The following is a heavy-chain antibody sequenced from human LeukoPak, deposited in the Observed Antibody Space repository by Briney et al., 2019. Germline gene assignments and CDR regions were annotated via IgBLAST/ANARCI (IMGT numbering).Heavy chain of an antibody. Sequence: SETLSLTCTVSGGSISSYYWSWIRQPPGKGLEWIGYIYYSGSTNYNPPLKSRVTISVDTSKNQFSLKLSSVTAADTAVYYCARGGSSSWFPPYYYYGMDVWGQGTTVTVSS. CDR2: IYYSGST. CDR3: ARGGSSSWFPPYYYYGMDV. CDR1: GGSISSYY. J-gene: IGHJ6*02. V-gene: IGHV4-59*01. D-gene: IGHD6-13*01.